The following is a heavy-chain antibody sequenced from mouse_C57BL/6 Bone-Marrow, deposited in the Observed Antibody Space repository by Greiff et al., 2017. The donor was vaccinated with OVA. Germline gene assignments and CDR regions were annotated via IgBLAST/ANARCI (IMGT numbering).Heavy chain of an antibody. CDR3: ARGGWGTWFAY. Sequence: QVQLKESGAELARPGASVKLSCKASGYTFTSYGISWVKQRTGQGLEWIGEIYPRSGNTYYNEKFKGKATLTADKSSSTAYMELRSLTSEDSAVYFCARGGWGTWFAYWGQGTLVTVSA. J-gene: IGHJ3*01. CDR2: IYPRSGNT. V-gene: IGHV1-81*01. CDR1: GYTFTSYG. D-gene: IGHD2-14*01.